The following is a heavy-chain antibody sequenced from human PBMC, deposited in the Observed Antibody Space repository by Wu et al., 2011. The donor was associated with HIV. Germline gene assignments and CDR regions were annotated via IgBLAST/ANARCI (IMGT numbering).Heavy chain of an antibody. CDR2: INPGTGGT. Sequence: QVQLVQSGAEVRKPGASVKVSCKASGYTFTAYYIHWVRQAPGQGLEWMGWINPGTGGTGYAQGFQGRVTMTTDTSISTAYMELSRLRSDDTAVYYCARDPGGGSGSFNWFDPWGQGTLVTVSS. CDR1: GYTFTAYY. D-gene: IGHD3-16*01. V-gene: IGHV1-2*02. J-gene: IGHJ5*02. CDR3: ARDPGGGSGSFNWFDP.